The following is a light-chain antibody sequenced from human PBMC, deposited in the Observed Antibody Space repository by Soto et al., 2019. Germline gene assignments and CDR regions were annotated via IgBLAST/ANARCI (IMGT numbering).Light chain of an antibody. J-gene: IGKJ3*01. Sequence: EIVLTQSPATLSLSPGERATLSCRASQSVSSYLAWYQQKPGQAPRLLIYDASNRATGIPARFSGSGSGTDFTLTISSLEPEDFAVYYGQHRSNWQFTFGPGTKVDSK. CDR3: QHRSNWQFT. V-gene: IGKV3-11*01. CDR1: QSVSSY. CDR2: DAS.